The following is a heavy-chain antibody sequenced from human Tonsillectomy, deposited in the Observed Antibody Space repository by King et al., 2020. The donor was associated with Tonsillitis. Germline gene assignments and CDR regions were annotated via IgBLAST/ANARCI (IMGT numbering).Heavy chain of an antibody. CDR3: ARGPVVPESGSYYFDY. CDR2: IYYSGST. J-gene: IGHJ4*02. D-gene: IGHD2-2*01. CDR1: DGSISTRSHY. Sequence: QLQESGPGLVKPSETLSLTCTVSDGSISTRSHYWGWIRQPPGKGLEWIGNIYYSGSTYYNPSLKSRVNIYVDTSKNQLSLKLHSVTAADTAVYYCARGPVVPESGSYYFDYWGQGTLVTVSS. V-gene: IGHV4-39*01.